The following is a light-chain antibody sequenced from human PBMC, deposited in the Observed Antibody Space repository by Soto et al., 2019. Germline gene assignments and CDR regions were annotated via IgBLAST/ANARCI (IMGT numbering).Light chain of an antibody. J-gene: IGLJ3*02. CDR2: DTN. CDR1: TGAVTSGHY. V-gene: IGLV7-46*01. Sequence: QAVVTQEPSLTVSPGGTVTLTCGSSTGAVTSGHYPYWFQQKPGQAPRTLIYDTNNKHSWTPARFSGSLRGGKAALTLSGAQPEDEAEYCCLLSYSGAGRVFGGGAKLTVL. CDR3: LLSYSGAGRV.